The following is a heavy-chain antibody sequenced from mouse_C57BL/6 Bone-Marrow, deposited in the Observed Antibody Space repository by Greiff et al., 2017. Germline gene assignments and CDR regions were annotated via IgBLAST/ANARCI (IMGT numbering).Heavy chain of an antibody. CDR3: AREELTRYFDY. CDR2: INYDGSST. Sequence: EVKVVESEGGLVQPGSSMKLSCTASGFTFSDYYMAWVRQVPEKGLEWVANINYDGSSTYYLDSLKSRFIISRDNAKNILYLQMSSLKSEDTATYYCAREELTRYFDYWGQGTTLTVSS. V-gene: IGHV5-16*01. CDR1: GFTFSDYY. J-gene: IGHJ2*01. D-gene: IGHD1-3*01.